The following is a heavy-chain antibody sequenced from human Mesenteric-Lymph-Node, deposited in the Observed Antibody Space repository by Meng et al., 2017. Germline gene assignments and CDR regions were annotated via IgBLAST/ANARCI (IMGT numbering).Heavy chain of an antibody. CDR1: GYTFTSYT. D-gene: IGHD4-23*01. J-gene: IGHJ4*02. CDR3: ATLDYGGNFIDY. Sequence: QVQLVQAGSELKKPGASVKVSCKASGYTFTSYTMNWVRQAPGQGLEWMGGFDPEDGETIYAQKFQGRVTMTEDTSTDTAYMELSSLRSEDTAVYYCATLDYGGNFIDYWGQGTLVTVSS. V-gene: IGHV1-24*01. CDR2: FDPEDGET.